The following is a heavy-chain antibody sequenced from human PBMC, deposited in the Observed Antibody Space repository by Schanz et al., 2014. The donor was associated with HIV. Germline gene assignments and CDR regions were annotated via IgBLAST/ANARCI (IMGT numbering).Heavy chain of an antibody. Sequence: EQLLESGGGLVRPGGSLRLSCVASGFKDNNFAVSWVRQAPGKGLEWVAVIGHDGSNKYYADSVKGRFSISRDNSKNTVYLQMNSLRAEDTAVYYCAKTSITLGMDVWGQGTTVIVSS. CDR2: IGHDGSNK. CDR1: GFKDNNFA. D-gene: IGHD1-20*01. J-gene: IGHJ6*02. CDR3: AKTSITLGMDV. V-gene: IGHV3-33*08.